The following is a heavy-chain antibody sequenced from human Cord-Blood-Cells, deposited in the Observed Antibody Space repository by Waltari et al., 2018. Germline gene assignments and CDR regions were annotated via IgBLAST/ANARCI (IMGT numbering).Heavy chain of an antibody. CDR3: AGLIRGFLKLGRDV. Sequence: QVQLQESGPGLVKPSQTLSLTCTVSGGSISSGGYYWSWIRQHPGKGLEWIGYIYYSGSTYYNPSLKSRVTISVDTSKNQCSLKLSSVTAADTAVYYCAGLIRGFLKLGRDVWGQGTTVTVSS. V-gene: IGHV4-31*03. J-gene: IGHJ6*02. CDR2: IYYSGST. D-gene: IGHD7-27*01. CDR1: GGSISSGGYY.